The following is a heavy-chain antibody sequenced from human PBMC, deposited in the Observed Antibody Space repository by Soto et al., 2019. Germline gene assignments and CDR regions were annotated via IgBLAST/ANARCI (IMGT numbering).Heavy chain of an antibody. CDR3: AAGLIYYDSSGYYVDY. Sequence: GASVKVSCKASGFTFTSSAVQWVRQARGQRLEWIGWIVVGSGNTNYAQKFQERVTITRDMSTSTAYMELSSLRSEDTAVYYCAAGLIYYDSSGYYVDYWGQGTLVTVSS. D-gene: IGHD3-22*01. CDR2: IVVGSGNT. J-gene: IGHJ4*02. V-gene: IGHV1-58*01. CDR1: GFTFTSSA.